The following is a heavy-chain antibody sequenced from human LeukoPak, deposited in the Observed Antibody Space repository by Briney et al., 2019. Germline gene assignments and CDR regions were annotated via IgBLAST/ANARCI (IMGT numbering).Heavy chain of an antibody. CDR3: ARDGCGGSCFHYYYYYMDV. CDR1: GVSIRSYY. CDR2: IYYSGSP. V-gene: IGHV4-59*12. D-gene: IGHD2-15*01. J-gene: IGHJ6*03. Sequence: PSETLSLTCTVSGVSIRSYYWSWIRQPPGKGLEWIGYIYYSGSPNYNPSLKSRVTLSVDTSKNQFSLKLSSVTAADTAVYYCARDGCGGSCFHYYYYYMDVWGKGTTVTISS.